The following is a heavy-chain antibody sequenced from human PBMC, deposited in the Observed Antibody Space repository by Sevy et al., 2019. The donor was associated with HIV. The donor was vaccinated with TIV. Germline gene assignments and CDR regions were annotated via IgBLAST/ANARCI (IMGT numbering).Heavy chain of an antibody. CDR2: INHSGST. CDR3: ARGTVCSGGSCYSVFDY. V-gene: IGHV4-34*01. J-gene: IGHJ4*02. Sequence: SETLSLTCAVYGRSFSGYYWSWIRQPPGKGLEWIGEINHSGSTNYNPSLKSRVTRSVDTSKNQFSLKLSSVTAADTAVYYCARGTVCSGGSCYSVFDYWGQGILVTVSS. D-gene: IGHD2-15*01. CDR1: GRSFSGYY.